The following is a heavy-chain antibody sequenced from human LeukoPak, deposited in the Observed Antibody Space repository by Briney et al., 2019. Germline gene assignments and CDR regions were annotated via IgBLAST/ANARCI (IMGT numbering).Heavy chain of an antibody. Sequence: GGSLRLSCAASGFTCNSYWMIWLRQAPGKGLEWVTNIKQDGSDKYYVDYVKGRFTIARDNAKNSLYLQMNSLRAEDTAVYYCARATYYYDSSGYSLDYWGQGTLVTVSS. CDR1: GFTCNSYW. V-gene: IGHV3-7*01. D-gene: IGHD3-22*01. CDR3: ARATYYYDSSGYSLDY. J-gene: IGHJ4*02. CDR2: IKQDGSDK.